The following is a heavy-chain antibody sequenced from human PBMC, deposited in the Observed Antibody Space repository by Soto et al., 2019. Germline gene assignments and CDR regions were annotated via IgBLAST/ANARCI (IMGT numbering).Heavy chain of an antibody. CDR1: GFTFSSYA. D-gene: IGHD4-17*01. CDR3: ARAGHDYGDNWFDP. Sequence: GGSLRLSCAASGFTFSSYAMSWVRQAPGKGLEWVSAISGSGGSTYYADSVKGRFTISRDNAKNTLYLQMNSLRAEDTAVYYCARAGHDYGDNWFDPWGQGTLVTVSS. J-gene: IGHJ5*02. CDR2: ISGSGGST. V-gene: IGHV3-23*01.